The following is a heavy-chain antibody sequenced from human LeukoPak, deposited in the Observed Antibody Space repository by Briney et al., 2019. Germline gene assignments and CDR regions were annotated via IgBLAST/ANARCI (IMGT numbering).Heavy chain of an antibody. Sequence: GESLKISCQGSGFRFTNYWIGWVRQMPGKGLEWMGIIYPGDFDTRYSPSFQGQVTISADKSISTAYLQWSSLKASDTAMYYCARLMRFYSALGSQYWLDYWGQGTLVTVSS. CDR2: IYPGDFDT. V-gene: IGHV5-51*01. CDR3: ARLMRFYSALGSQYWLDY. J-gene: IGHJ4*02. D-gene: IGHD3-10*01. CDR1: GFRFTNYW.